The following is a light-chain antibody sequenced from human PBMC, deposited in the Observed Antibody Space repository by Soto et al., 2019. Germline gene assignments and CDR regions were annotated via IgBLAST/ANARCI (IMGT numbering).Light chain of an antibody. Sequence: EIVLTQSPGTLSLSPGERAILSCRASQSVTSTYLAWYQQKPGQAPRLLIYGVSSRATGIPDRFSGSGSGTDFTLTISRLEPEDFAVYYCQQYGSSPWTFGQGTKVDI. CDR2: GVS. V-gene: IGKV3-20*01. CDR3: QQYGSSPWT. CDR1: QSVTSTY. J-gene: IGKJ1*01.